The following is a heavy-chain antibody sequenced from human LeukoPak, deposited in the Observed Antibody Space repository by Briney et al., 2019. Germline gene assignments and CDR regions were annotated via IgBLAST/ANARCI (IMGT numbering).Heavy chain of an antibody. Sequence: PSETLSLTCTVSGGSVSSGSYYWGWIRQPPGKGLVWVSRISGDGSSTAYADSVKGRFTISRDNAKNTLYLQMNSLRAEDTAVYYCARLSYCSGWPDYWGQGTLVTVSS. V-gene: IGHV3-74*01. CDR3: ARLSYCSGWPDY. J-gene: IGHJ4*02. D-gene: IGHD6-19*01. CDR2: ISGDGSST. CDR1: GGSVSSGSYY.